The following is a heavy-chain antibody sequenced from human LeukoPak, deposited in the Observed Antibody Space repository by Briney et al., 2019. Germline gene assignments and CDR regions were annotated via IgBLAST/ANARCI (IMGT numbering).Heavy chain of an antibody. CDR2: ISAYNGNT. CDR1: GYTFTSYG. CDR3: ARSRNYYDSSGYYVDDLFDY. Sequence: ASVKVSCKASGYTFTSYGISWVRQAPGQGLEWMGWISAYNGNTNYAQKLQGKVTMTTDTSTSTAYMELRSLRSEDTAVYYCARSRNYYDSSGYYVDDLFDYWGQGTLVTVSS. D-gene: IGHD3-22*01. J-gene: IGHJ4*02. V-gene: IGHV1-18*01.